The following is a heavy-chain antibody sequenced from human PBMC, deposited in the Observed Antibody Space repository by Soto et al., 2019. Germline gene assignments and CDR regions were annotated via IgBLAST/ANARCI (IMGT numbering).Heavy chain of an antibody. CDR3: DRRYCTHTICEPWLDS. D-gene: IGHD2-8*01. V-gene: IGHV5-51*01. Sequence: GESLKISCQGSGCAFSSYWIAWVRQMPGKGLEWMGIIYPGDSDTRYSPSFQGQVTISVDKSITTAYLQWSSLKASETAMYYCDRRYCTHTICEPWLDSWGQGTLVTVSS. CDR1: GCAFSSYW. CDR2: IYPGDSDT. J-gene: IGHJ5*01.